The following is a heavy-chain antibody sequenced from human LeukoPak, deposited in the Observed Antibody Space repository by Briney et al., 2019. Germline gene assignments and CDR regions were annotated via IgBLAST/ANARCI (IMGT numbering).Heavy chain of an antibody. Sequence: GGSLRLSCAATGFAFDDYGMSWVRQVPGKGLEWVAGINWNGGSTGYADSVEGRFTMSRDNAKNSLYLQMNSLRAEDTALYHCARVQYYGSGSYYPRSPGDAFDIWGQGTMVTVSS. D-gene: IGHD3-10*01. CDR3: ARVQYYGSGSYYPRSPGDAFDI. J-gene: IGHJ3*02. CDR2: INWNGGST. CDR1: GFAFDDYG. V-gene: IGHV3-20*01.